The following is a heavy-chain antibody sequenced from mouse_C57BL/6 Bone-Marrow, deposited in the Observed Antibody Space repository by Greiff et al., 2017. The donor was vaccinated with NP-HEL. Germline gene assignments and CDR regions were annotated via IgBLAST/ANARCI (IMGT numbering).Heavy chain of an antibody. J-gene: IGHJ3*01. CDR1: GYTFTSYW. V-gene: IGHV1-64*01. D-gene: IGHD1-1*01. CDR3: ARSRCYGTWFAY. Sequence: QVQLQQPGAELVKPGASVKLSCKASGYTFTSYWMHWVKQRPGQGLEWIGMIHPNSGSTNYNEKFKSKATLTVDKSSSTAYMQLSSLTSEDSAVYYCARSRCYGTWFAYWGQGTLGTVSA. CDR2: IHPNSGST.